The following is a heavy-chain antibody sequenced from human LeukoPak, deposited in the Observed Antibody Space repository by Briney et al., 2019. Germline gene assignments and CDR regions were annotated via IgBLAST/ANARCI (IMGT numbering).Heavy chain of an antibody. CDR3: AKSAILTGIGYFDS. Sequence: PGRSLRLSCAASGFTFDDYPMHWVRQGPGKGLEWVSGISGNSVSKGYADSVKGRFTISRDNAKNSLYLQMNSLRAEDTALYYCAKSAILTGIGYFDSWGQGTLVTVSS. J-gene: IGHJ4*02. CDR1: GFTFDDYP. CDR2: ISGNSVSK. V-gene: IGHV3-9*01. D-gene: IGHD3-9*01.